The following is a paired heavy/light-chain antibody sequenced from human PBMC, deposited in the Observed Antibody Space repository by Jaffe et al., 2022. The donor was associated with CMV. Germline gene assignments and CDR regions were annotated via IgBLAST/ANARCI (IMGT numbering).Light chain of an antibody. J-gene: IGLJ3*02. CDR3: ATWDDSLNGRV. V-gene: IGLV1-44*01. Sequence: QSVLTQPPSASGTPGQRVTISCSGSSSNIGTNTVNWYQQLPGTAPKLLIYSNNQRPSGVPDRFSGSKYGASVSLVISGLQSEDEADYYCATWDDSLNGRVFGGGTILTVL. CDR2: SNN. CDR1: SSNIGTNT.
Heavy chain of an antibody. J-gene: IGHJ6*03. D-gene: IGHD6-13*01. V-gene: IGHV4-34*01. Sequence: QVQLQQWGAGLLKPSETLSLTCAFYGGSFSVYSWSYIRQPPGKGLEWIGEINYSGSTNYNPSLKSRVTISVDTSKSQFSLTLRSVTAADTAVYYCARGTELGYCSSSSCHSMDVWGKGTTVTVSS. CDR3: ARGTELGYCSSSSCHSMDV. CDR1: GGSFSVYS. CDR2: INYSGST.